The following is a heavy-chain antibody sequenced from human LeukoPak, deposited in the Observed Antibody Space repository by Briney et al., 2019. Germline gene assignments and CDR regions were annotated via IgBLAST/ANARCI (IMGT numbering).Heavy chain of an antibody. CDR2: MNPNSGNT. Sequence: GASVKVSCKASGYTFTVYYMHWVRQAAGQGLEWMGWMNPNSGNTGYAQKFQGRVTMTRNTSISTAYMELSSLKSEDTAVYYCARALRYCSTTSCQYYFDYWGQGTLVTVSS. D-gene: IGHD2-2*01. J-gene: IGHJ4*02. V-gene: IGHV1-8*02. CDR1: GYTFTVYY. CDR3: ARALRYCSTTSCQYYFDY.